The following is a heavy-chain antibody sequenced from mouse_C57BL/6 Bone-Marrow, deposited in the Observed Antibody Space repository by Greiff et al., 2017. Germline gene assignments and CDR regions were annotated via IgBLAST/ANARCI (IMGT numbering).Heavy chain of an antibody. CDR1: GFSLSTFGMG. D-gene: IGHD2-1*01. Sequence: QVTLKVSGPGILQPSQTLSLTCSFSGFSLSTFGMGVGWIRQPSGKGLEWLAHIWWDTDKYYNPALKSRLTISKDTSKNQVFLKIAHVDTADTATYYYAPIASYGNYEDYFDYWGQGTTLTVSS. CDR3: APIASYGNYEDYFDY. J-gene: IGHJ2*01. V-gene: IGHV8-8*01. CDR2: IWWDTDK.